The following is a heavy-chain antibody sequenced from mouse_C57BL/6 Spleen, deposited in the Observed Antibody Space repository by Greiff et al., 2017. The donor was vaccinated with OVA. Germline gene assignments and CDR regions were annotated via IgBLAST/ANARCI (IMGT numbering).Heavy chain of an antibody. CDR3: ARGGYGNCEYYAMDY. CDR2: IYPGGGYT. Sequence: QVQLQQSGAELVRPGTSVKMSCKASGYTFTNYWIGWAKQRPGHGLEWIGDIYPGGGYTNYNEKFKGKATLTADKSSSTAYVEFSSLTSEDTAIYYCARGGYGNCEYYAMDYWGQGTSVTVSS. CDR1: GYTFTNYW. J-gene: IGHJ4*01. D-gene: IGHD2-10*02. V-gene: IGHV1-63*01.